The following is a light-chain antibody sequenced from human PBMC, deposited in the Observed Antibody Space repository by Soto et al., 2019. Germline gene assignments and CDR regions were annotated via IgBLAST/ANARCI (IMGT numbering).Light chain of an antibody. CDR3: QQYNSYPCT. V-gene: IGKV1-5*03. Sequence: DIPMTQSPSTLSASVGDRVTITCRASQSISSWLAWYQQKPGKAPKLLLYKASSLESGVPARFSGSGSGTEFTLTVSSLQAYDFATYYCQQYNSYPCTFGQGTQGEIK. CDR1: QSISSW. J-gene: IGKJ1*01. CDR2: KAS.